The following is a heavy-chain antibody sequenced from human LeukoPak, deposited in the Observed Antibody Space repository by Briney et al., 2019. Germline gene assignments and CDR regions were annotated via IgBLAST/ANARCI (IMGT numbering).Heavy chain of an antibody. Sequence: PGGSLRLSCAASGFTFSSYSMNWVRQAPGKGLEWVSSISSSSSYIYYADSVKGRFTISRDDAKNSLYRQMNSLRAEDTAVYYWARPPPLLTDYYYYYMDVWGKGTTVTVSS. V-gene: IGHV3-21*01. CDR1: GFTFSSYS. J-gene: IGHJ6*03. CDR3: ARPPPLLTDYYYYYMDV. D-gene: IGHD4-11*01. CDR2: ISSSSSYI.